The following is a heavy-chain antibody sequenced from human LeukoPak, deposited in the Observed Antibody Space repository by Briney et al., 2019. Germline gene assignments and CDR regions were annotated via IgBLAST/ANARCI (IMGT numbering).Heavy chain of an antibody. D-gene: IGHD4-23*01. CDR3: ATLTTVVTGGGFHFDY. V-gene: IGHV1-69*13. Sequence: GASVPVPCQASGWCLHRYDNRWERRAPGQGLEWMGGIIPIFGTANYAQKFQGRVTITADESTSTAYMELSSLRSEDTAAYYCATLTTVVTGGGFHFDYWGQGTLVTVSS. CDR2: IIPIFGTA. J-gene: IGHJ4*02. CDR1: GWCLHRYD.